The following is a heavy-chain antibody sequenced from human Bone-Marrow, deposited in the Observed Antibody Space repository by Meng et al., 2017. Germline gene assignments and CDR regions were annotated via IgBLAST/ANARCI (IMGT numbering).Heavy chain of an antibody. D-gene: IGHD6-13*01. CDR1: GFTFSSYA. J-gene: IGHJ4*02. CDR2: ISGSGGST. CDR3: ARRYSSSWYPNEYYFDY. Sequence: GESLKISCAASGFTFSSYAMSWVRQAPGKGLEWVSAISGSGGSTYYADSVKGRFTISRDNSKNTLYLQMNSLRAEDTAVYDCARRYSSSWYPNEYYFDYWGQGTLVTVSS. V-gene: IGHV3-23*01.